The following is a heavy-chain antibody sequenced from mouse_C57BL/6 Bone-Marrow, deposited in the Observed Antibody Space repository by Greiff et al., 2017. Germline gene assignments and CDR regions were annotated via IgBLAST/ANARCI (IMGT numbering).Heavy chain of an antibody. Sequence: EVKLQQSGPELVKPGASVKISCKASGSTFTDYYMNWVKQSHGKSLEWICALNPNNGGTSYTQKFQGKATLTVDKSSSTAYMELSSLTSEDSAVYYCARWNDGYYQYYSDHGGEGTTLPVSS. D-gene: IGHD2-3*01. CDR2: LNPNNGGT. CDR1: GSTFTDYY. J-gene: IGHJ2*01. CDR3: ARWNDGYYQYYSDH. V-gene: IGHV1-26*01.